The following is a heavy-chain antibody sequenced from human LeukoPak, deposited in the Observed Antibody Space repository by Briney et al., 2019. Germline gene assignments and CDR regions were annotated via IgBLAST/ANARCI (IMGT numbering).Heavy chain of an antibody. CDR1: GFTFSSYW. V-gene: IGHV3-7*01. CDR2: IKQDGSEK. J-gene: IGHJ6*03. Sequence: TGGSLRLSCAASGFTFSSYWMSWVRQAPGKGLEWVANIKQDGSEKYYVDSVKGRFTISRDNAKNSLYLQMNSLRAEDTAVYYCARNPSSGWPNYYYYYMDVWGKGTTVTVSS. CDR3: ARNPSSGWPNYYYYYMDV. D-gene: IGHD6-19*01.